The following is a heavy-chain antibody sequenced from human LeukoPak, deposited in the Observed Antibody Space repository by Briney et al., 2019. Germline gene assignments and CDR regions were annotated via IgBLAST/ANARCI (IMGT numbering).Heavy chain of an antibody. V-gene: IGHV4-38-2*02. CDR2: IYHSGST. CDR1: GYSISSGYY. J-gene: IGHJ4*02. Sequence: PSETLSLTCTVSGYSISSGYYWGWIRQPPGKGLEWIGSIYHSGSTYYNPSLKSRVTISVGTSKNQFSLKLSSVTAADTAVYYCARFGYYDILTGYSYWGQGTLVTVSS. CDR3: ARFGYYDILTGYSY. D-gene: IGHD3-9*01.